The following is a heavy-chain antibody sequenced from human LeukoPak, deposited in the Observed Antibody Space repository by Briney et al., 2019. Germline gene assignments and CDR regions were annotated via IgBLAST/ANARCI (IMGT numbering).Heavy chain of an antibody. CDR2: INPSGGST. CDR3: ARDYGKWESPYYFDY. D-gene: IGHD1-26*01. CDR1: GYTFTSYY. Sequence: ASVKVSCKASGYTFTSYYMHWVRQAPGQGLEWMGIINPSGGSTSYAQKFQGRVTMTTDTSTSTAYMELRSLRSDDTAVYYCARDYGKWESPYYFDYWGQGTLVTVSS. J-gene: IGHJ4*02. V-gene: IGHV1-46*01.